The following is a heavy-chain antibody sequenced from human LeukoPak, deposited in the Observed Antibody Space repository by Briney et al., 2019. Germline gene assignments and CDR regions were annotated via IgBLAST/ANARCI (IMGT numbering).Heavy chain of an antibody. V-gene: IGHV4-59*01. Sequence: SETLSLTCPVSGGSISSYYWSWIRQPPGKGLEWIAYIYYSGSTNYNPSLKSRVTISVDTSKNQFSLKLSSVTAADTAVYYCARSGHVLRFLEWSNWFDPWGQGTLVTVSS. D-gene: IGHD3-3*01. CDR3: ARSGHVLRFLEWSNWFDP. CDR1: GGSISSYY. CDR2: IYYSGST. J-gene: IGHJ5*02.